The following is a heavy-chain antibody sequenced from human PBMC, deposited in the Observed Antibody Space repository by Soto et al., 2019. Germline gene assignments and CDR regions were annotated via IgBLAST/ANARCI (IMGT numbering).Heavy chain of an antibody. Sequence: QVQLMESGGGVVQPGRSLRLSCAASGFTFSSYAMHWVRQAPGKGLEWVTVISYDGSNKYYADSVKGRFTISRDNSKNTVYLRMNSLRAEDTAVYYCARSHSLDYGDYVVGYYFDYWGQGTLVTVSS. D-gene: IGHD4-17*01. CDR3: ARSHSLDYGDYVVGYYFDY. CDR1: GFTFSSYA. J-gene: IGHJ4*02. V-gene: IGHV3-30-3*01. CDR2: ISYDGSNK.